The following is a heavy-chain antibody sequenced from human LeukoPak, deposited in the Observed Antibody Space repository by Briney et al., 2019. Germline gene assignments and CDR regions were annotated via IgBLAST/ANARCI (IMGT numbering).Heavy chain of an antibody. Sequence: SETLSLTCTVSGGSIRSYYWSWIRQPPGKGLEWIGYIYYSGSTNYNPSLKSRVTISVGTSKNQFSLKLSSVTAADTAVYYCASTYYYDSSGYYDYFDYWGQGTLVTVSS. CDR3: ASTYYYDSSGYYDYFDY. V-gene: IGHV4-59*01. D-gene: IGHD3-22*01. CDR1: GGSIRSYY. J-gene: IGHJ4*02. CDR2: IYYSGST.